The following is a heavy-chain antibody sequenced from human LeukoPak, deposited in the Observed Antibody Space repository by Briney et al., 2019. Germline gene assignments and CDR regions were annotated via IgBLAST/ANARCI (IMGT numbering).Heavy chain of an antibody. Sequence: ASVKVSCKASGYTFTGYYMHWVRQAPGQGLEWMGWINPNSGGTNYAQKFQGRVTMTRDTSISTAYMELSRLRSDDTAVYYCARGGRLDSGSYYEYYYYYYMDVWGKGTTVTVSS. J-gene: IGHJ6*03. D-gene: IGHD1-26*01. CDR3: ARGGRLDSGSYYEYYYYYYMDV. V-gene: IGHV1-2*02. CDR1: GYTFTGYY. CDR2: INPNSGGT.